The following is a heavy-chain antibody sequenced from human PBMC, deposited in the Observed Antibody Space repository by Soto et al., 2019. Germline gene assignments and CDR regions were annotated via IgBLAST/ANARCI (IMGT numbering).Heavy chain of an antibody. Sequence: GGSLRLSCAASGFTFSNAWMNWVRQAPGKGLEWVGRIDSDGSSTSYADSVKGRFTISRDNAKNTLYLQMNSLRAEDTAVYYCTREVSAVFDYWGQGTLVTVSS. J-gene: IGHJ4*02. CDR1: GFTFSNAW. CDR2: IDSDGSST. V-gene: IGHV3-74*01. CDR3: TREVSAVFDY. D-gene: IGHD6-25*01.